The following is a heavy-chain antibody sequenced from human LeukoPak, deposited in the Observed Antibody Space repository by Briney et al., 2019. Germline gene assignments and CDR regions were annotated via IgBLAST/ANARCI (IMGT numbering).Heavy chain of an antibody. D-gene: IGHD2-8*02. J-gene: IGHJ4*02. Sequence: GRSLRLSCAASGFTFSSYGMHWVRQAPGKGLEWVAVISYDGSNKYYADSVKGRFTISRDNAKNSLYLQMNSLRAEDTGVYYCVRAPATNEWRCMDYWGQGTLVTVSS. CDR3: VRAPATNEWRCMDY. V-gene: IGHV3-30*03. CDR1: GFTFSSYG. CDR2: ISYDGSNK.